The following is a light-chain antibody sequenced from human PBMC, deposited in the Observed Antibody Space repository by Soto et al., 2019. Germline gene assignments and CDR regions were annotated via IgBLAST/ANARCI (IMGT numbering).Light chain of an antibody. CDR2: AAS. V-gene: IGKV1-39*01. CDR1: QDISNY. J-gene: IGKJ1*01. CDR3: QQSYSTLRT. Sequence: DIHMTQSPSSLSASVGDIVAITCQASQDISNYLNWYHQKPGKAPKLLIYAASSLQSGVPSRFSGSGSGTDFTLTISSLQPEDFATYYCQQSYSTLRTFGQGTKVDIK.